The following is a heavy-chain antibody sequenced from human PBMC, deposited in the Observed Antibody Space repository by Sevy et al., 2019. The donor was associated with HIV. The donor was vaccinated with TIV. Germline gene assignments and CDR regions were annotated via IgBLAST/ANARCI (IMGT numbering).Heavy chain of an antibody. Sequence: GGSLRLSCAASGFTFSSYGMHWVRQAPGKGLEWVAVISYDGSNKYYADSVKGRFTISRDNSKNTLYLQMNSLRAEETAVYYCAKAWSMYNWNDPGYWGQGTLVTVSS. CDR1: GFTFSSYG. D-gene: IGHD1-20*01. CDR2: ISYDGSNK. CDR3: AKAWSMYNWNDPGY. V-gene: IGHV3-30*18. J-gene: IGHJ4*02.